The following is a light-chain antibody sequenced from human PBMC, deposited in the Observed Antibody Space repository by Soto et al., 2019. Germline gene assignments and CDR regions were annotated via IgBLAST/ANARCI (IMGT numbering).Light chain of an antibody. CDR2: AAS. CDR3: QQYAKAPLT. J-gene: IGKJ1*01. CDR1: QSLSSGY. Sequence: PGERATLSCRASQSLSSGYLAWYQQKPGQAPRILIYAASSRATGIPDRFSGSGSGTDFTLTISRLEPDDFAVYYCQQYAKAPLTFGQGTKVDIK. V-gene: IGKV3-20*01.